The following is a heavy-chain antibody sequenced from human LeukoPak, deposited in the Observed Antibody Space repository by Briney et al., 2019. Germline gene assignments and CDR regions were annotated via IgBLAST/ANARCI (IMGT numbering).Heavy chain of an antibody. D-gene: IGHD4-11*01. Sequence: GGSLRLSCAASGFTCSSYDRRGVRQAPGKGVEGGSDISGSGGSTYYADSGKGRFTIYRDNAKNTLYLKMNRRRAEDTAVYYCAKDGVMTTVTSIYYYSYSMDVWGKGPTVPVSS. CDR2: ISGSGGST. CDR1: GFTCSSYD. CDR3: AKDGVMTTVTSIYYYSYSMDV. J-gene: IGHJ6*03. V-gene: IGHV3-23*01.